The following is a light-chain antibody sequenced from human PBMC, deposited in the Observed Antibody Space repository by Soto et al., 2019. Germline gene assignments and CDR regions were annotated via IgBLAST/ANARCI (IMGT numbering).Light chain of an antibody. CDR3: LIWPSNALGV. Sequence: NFMLTQPHSVSESPGKTLSISCTRSSGSIANNYVQWYQQRPGSATTTVIYENNQRLSGVPDRFSGSTDGSSNSASLTISGLQTEDEADYYCLIWPSNALGVFGGGTKLTVL. CDR1: SGSIANNY. V-gene: IGLV6-57*04. CDR2: ENN. J-gene: IGLJ3*02.